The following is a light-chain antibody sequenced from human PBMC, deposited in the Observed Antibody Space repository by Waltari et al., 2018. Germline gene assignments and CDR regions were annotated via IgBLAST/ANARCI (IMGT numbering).Light chain of an antibody. V-gene: IGKV1D-12*01. Sequence: DSQMTQSPSSVSASAGDTVTITVRASQDISNQLTWYQQKPGKAPKFLIYYASTVESGVPSRFSGSGSGTDFTLTVRSLQPEDFATYYCQETNTFPITFGQGTRLEIK. CDR1: QDISNQ. CDR2: YAS. CDR3: QETNTFPIT. J-gene: IGKJ5*01.